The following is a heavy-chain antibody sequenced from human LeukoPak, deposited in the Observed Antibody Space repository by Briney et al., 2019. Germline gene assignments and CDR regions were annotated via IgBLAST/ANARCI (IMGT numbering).Heavy chain of an antibody. CDR3: GRVPASSWPSPDY. D-gene: IGHD6-13*01. CDR2: VNHSGAT. Sequence: SETLSLTCAVYGGPFNGYFWSWIRQPPGMGLEWIGEVNHSGATNYNPSLKSRVIISADTSKNQFSLKVNSVTAADTAVYYCGRVPASSWPSPDYWGQGTLVIVSS. CDR1: GGPFNGYF. J-gene: IGHJ4*02. V-gene: IGHV4-34*01.